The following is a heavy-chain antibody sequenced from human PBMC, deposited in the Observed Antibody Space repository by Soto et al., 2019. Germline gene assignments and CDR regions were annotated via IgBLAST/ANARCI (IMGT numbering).Heavy chain of an antibody. Sequence: EVQLLESGGGLVQPGGSLRLSCAASGFTFSSYAMSWVRQAPGKGLEWVSAISGSGGSTYYADSVKGRFTISRDNSKNTLYLQMNSLRAEDTVVYYCAKGSEEYSRTDIDYWGQGTLVTVSS. D-gene: IGHD6-6*01. CDR3: AKGSEEYSRTDIDY. CDR2: ISGSGGST. CDR1: GFTFSSYA. V-gene: IGHV3-23*01. J-gene: IGHJ4*02.